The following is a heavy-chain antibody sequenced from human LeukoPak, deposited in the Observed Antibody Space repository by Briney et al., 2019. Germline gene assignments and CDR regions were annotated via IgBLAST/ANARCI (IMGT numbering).Heavy chain of an antibody. D-gene: IGHD3-10*01. CDR1: GFTVSSNY. CDR2: IYSGGST. CDR3: ARAIYGSGVRWFDP. J-gene: IGHJ5*02. Sequence: PGGSLRLSCAASGFTVSSNYMSWVRQAPGKGLEWVSVIYSGGSTYYADSVKGRFTISRDNSKNTLYLQMNSLRAEDTAVYYCARAIYGSGVRWFDPWGQGTLVTVSS. V-gene: IGHV3-53*01.